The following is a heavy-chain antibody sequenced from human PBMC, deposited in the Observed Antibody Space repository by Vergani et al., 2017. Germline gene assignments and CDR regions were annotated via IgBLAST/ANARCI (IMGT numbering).Heavy chain of an antibody. CDR1: GFTFSSYA. D-gene: IGHD2-2*01. Sequence: EVQLLESGGGLVQPGGSLRLSCAASGFTFSSYAMSWVRQAPGKGLEWVSSISSSSSYIYYADSVKGRFTISRDNAKNSLYLQMNSLRAEDTAVYYCARDRGACSSTSCYFHPWGQGTRVIVSS. V-gene: IGHV3-21*01. CDR2: ISSSSSYI. J-gene: IGHJ4*02. CDR3: ARDRGACSSTSCYFHP.